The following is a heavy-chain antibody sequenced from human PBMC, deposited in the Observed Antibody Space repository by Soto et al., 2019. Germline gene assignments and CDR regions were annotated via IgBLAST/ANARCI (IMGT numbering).Heavy chain of an antibody. CDR1: GFTFSSYS. D-gene: IGHD2-15*01. CDR2: ISSSSSYI. J-gene: IGHJ4*02. CDR3: ASLESDSYYFDY. V-gene: IGHV3-21*01. Sequence: EVQLVESGGGLVKPGGSLRLSCAASGFTFSSYSMNWVRQAPGKGLEWVSSISSSSSYIYYADSVKGRFTVSRDNAKNSLYVQMKSLRAEDTAVYYCASLESDSYYFDYWGQGTLVTVSS.